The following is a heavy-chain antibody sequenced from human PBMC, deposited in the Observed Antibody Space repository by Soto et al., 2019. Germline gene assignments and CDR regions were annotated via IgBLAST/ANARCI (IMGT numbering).Heavy chain of an antibody. CDR1: GFTFSNAW. CDR3: TTLVVPARDFDY. V-gene: IGHV3-15*07. D-gene: IGHD2-2*01. CDR2: IKSKTDGGTT. J-gene: IGHJ4*02. Sequence: GGSLRLSCAASGFTFSNAWMNWVRQAPGKGLEWVGRIKSKTDGGTTDYAAPVKGRSTISRDDSKNTLYLQMNSLKTEDTAVYYCTTLVVPARDFDYWGQGTLVTVSS.